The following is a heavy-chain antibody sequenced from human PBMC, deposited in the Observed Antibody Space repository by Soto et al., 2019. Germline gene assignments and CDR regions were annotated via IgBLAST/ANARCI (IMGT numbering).Heavy chain of an antibody. CDR1: GYSISSGSY. Sequence: SETLSLTCTVSGYSISSGSYWAWIRQPPGKGLEWIGYIYHSGSTYYNPSLKSRVTISVDRSKNQFSLKLSPVTAADTAVYYCARGPSIAAAGVFDYWGQGTLVTVSS. D-gene: IGHD6-13*01. CDR2: IYHSGST. CDR3: ARGPSIAAAGVFDY. V-gene: IGHV4-38-2*02. J-gene: IGHJ4*02.